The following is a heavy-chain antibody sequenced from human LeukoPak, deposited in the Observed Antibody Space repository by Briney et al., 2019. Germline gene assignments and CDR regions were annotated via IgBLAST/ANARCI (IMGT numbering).Heavy chain of an antibody. CDR3: AKGVVAATNAAYYGMDV. CDR2: ISYDNSDK. Sequence: GGSLRLSCAASGFTFSNYCMHWVRQAPGKGLEWVAVISYDNSDKYYADSVKGRFTISRDNSNNTLYLQMNSLRPDDTAVYYCAKGVVAATNAAYYGMDVWGQGTTVTVSS. CDR1: GFTFSNYC. V-gene: IGHV3-30*18. D-gene: IGHD2-15*01. J-gene: IGHJ6*02.